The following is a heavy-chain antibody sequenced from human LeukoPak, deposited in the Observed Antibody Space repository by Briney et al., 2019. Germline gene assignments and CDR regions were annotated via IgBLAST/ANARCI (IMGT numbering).Heavy chain of an antibody. CDR1: GGSFNYY. CDR2: INHSGIT. V-gene: IGHV4-34*01. Sequence: PSETLSLTCAVYGGSFNYYWSWIRPPPGKGLEWIGEINHSGITKYNPSLTSRVSISVDTSKNQFSLRLSSVTAADTAIYYCAKSLYCGDDCFWGPGTMVTVSS. J-gene: IGHJ3*01. D-gene: IGHD2-21*02. CDR3: AKSLYCGDDCF.